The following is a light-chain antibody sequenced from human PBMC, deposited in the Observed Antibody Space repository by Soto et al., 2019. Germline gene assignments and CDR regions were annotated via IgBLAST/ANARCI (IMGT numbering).Light chain of an antibody. J-gene: IGKJ1*01. CDR3: QQTYNVPQT. CDR2: AAS. V-gene: IGKV1-39*01. CDR1: QTIRNY. Sequence: DIQMTQFPSSLSASVGDIVTITCRASQTIRNYLNWFQQKPGKAPELLIYAASSLQTGVPARFSGSVSGPEFTLTIHSLQPEDTATYYCQQTYNVPQTYGQGTKVEIK.